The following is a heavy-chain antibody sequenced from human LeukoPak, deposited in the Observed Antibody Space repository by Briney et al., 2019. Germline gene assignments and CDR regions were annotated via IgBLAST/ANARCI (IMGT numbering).Heavy chain of an antibody. CDR2: INPNSGDT. V-gene: IGHV1-2*02. Sequence: GASVKVSCKASGYTFTGYYIHWVRQAPGQGLEWMGWINPNSGDTNYAQQFQSGVTMTRDTSITTAYMELSRLRFDDTAVYYCVRGGALYYDFWDWGQGTLVTVSS. J-gene: IGHJ4*02. CDR1: GYTFTGYY. CDR3: VRGGALYYDFWD. D-gene: IGHD3-3*01.